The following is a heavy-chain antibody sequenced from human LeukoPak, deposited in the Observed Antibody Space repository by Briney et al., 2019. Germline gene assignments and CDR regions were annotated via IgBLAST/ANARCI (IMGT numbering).Heavy chain of an antibody. D-gene: IGHD3-22*01. CDR3: AILSDSSGHEDAFDI. CDR2: IYPGGSDT. CDR1: GYSFTSYW. J-gene: IGHJ3*02. V-gene: IGHV5-51*01. Sequence: GESLKISCKGSGYSFTSYWIGWVRQMPGEGLEWMGIIYPGGSDTRYSPSFQGQVTISADKSISTAYLQWSSLKASDTAMYYCAILSDSSGHEDAFDIWGQGTMVTVSS.